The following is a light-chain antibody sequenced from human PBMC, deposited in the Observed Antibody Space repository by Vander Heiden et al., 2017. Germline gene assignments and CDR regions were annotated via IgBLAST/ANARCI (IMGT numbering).Light chain of an antibody. J-gene: IGLJ2*01. CDR2: GNS. V-gene: IGLV1-40*01. CDR1: SSNIGAGYD. Sequence: SLLTPPPSLSAAPWQMVTISCTGSSSNIGAGYDVHWYQQLPGTAPKLLIYGNSNRPSGVPDRFSGSKSGTSASLAITGLQAEDEADYYCQSYDSSLSGSVFGGGTKLTVL. CDR3: QSYDSSLSGSV.